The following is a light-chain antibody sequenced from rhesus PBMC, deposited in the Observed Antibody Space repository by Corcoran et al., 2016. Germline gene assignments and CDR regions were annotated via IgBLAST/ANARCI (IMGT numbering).Light chain of an antibody. CDR3: QKHTSYPLT. CDR1: QGISKY. Sequence: DIQMTQSPSSLSASVGDTVTITCQASQGISKYLAWYQHKPGKAPNLLNYDASTLQSGGPSRFSGSVSVTEFTLTISGLQPEDFATYFCQKHTSYPLTFGGGTKVELK. J-gene: IGKJ4*01. CDR2: DAS. V-gene: IGKV1-25*01.